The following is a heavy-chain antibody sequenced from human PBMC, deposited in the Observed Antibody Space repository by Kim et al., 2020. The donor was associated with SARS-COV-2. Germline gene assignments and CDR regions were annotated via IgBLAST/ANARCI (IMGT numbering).Heavy chain of an antibody. D-gene: IGHD4-17*01. CDR3: ARDLGDYGYYYYGMDV. J-gene: IGHJ6*02. Sequence: VKGRFTISRDNAKNSLYLQMNSLRAEDTAVYYCARDLGDYGYYYYGMDVWGQGTTVTVSS. V-gene: IGHV3-21*01.